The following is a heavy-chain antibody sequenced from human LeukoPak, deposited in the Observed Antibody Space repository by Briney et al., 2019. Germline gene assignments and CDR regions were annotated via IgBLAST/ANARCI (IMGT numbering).Heavy chain of an antibody. J-gene: IGHJ5*02. CDR1: GFTFSSYS. CDR3: AREQSGSYFNGNWFDP. Sequence: GGSLRLSCAASGFTFSSYSMNWVRQAPGKGLEWVSFISGGSGGTYYADSVKGRFTISRDSSKNTVYLQMNSLRAEDTAVYYCAREQSGSYFNGNWFDPWGQGTLVTVSS. D-gene: IGHD6-13*01. CDR2: ISGGSGGT. V-gene: IGHV3-23*01.